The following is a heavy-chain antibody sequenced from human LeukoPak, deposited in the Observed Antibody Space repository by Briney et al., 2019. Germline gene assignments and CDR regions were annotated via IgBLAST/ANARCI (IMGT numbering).Heavy chain of an antibody. Sequence: GGSLRLSCAASGFTFSSYAMTWVRQAPGKGLEWVSAVSGNGGNTYYADSVKGRFTISRDNSKNTLSLQMDSLRVEDTAIYYCAKLRQWLAHFDLWGQGTLVTVSS. J-gene: IGHJ4*02. D-gene: IGHD6-19*01. CDR2: VSGNGGNT. V-gene: IGHV3-23*01. CDR1: GFTFSSYA. CDR3: AKLRQWLAHFDL.